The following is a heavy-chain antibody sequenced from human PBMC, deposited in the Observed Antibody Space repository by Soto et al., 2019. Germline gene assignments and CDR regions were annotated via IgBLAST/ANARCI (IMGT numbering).Heavy chain of an antibody. CDR3: ARGGHVVVVTAALDY. V-gene: IGHV1-46*01. CDR2: VNPSGGHT. Sequence: QVQLVQSGAEVKKPGASVKVSCKASGDTFTDYYIHWVRQAPGQGLEWMGTVNPSGGHTTYAQHFLGIMTMTRDTSTSTLYMELTSLTSEDTAMYYCARGGHVVVVTAALDYWGQGTLVTVSS. D-gene: IGHD2-21*02. CDR1: GDTFTDYY. J-gene: IGHJ4*02.